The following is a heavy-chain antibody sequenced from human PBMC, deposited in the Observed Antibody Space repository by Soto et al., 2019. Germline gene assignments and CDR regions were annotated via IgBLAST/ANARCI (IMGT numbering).Heavy chain of an antibody. Sequence: QVQLVQSGAEVKKPGSSVKVSCKASGGSFNTYAISWVRQAPGHGLESMGGIIPFFGKPNDAQRLPDRVTITADESTRTAYMELSSLRSDATAVYYCARGPLGMMLDYGMDVWGQGTTVTVSS. J-gene: IGHJ6*02. CDR3: ARGPLGMMLDYGMDV. CDR1: GGSFNTYA. V-gene: IGHV1-69*12. D-gene: IGHD3-16*01. CDR2: IIPFFGKP.